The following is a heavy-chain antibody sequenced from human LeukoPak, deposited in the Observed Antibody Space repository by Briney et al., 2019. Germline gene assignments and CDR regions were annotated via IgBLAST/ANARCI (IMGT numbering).Heavy chain of an antibody. V-gene: IGHV4-39*01. Sequence: SETLSLTCTVSGGSISSSSYYWGWIRQPPGKGLEWIGSIYYSGSTYYNPSLKSRVTISVDTSKNQFSLKLSSVTAADTAVYYYARHRFYYGMDVWGQGTTVTVSS. CDR1: GGSISSSSYY. CDR3: ARHRFYYGMDV. CDR2: IYYSGST. J-gene: IGHJ6*02.